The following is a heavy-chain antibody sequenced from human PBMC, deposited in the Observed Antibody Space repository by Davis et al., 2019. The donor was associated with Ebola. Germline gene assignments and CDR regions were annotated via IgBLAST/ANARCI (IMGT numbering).Heavy chain of an antibody. CDR2: IYPGDSDT. CDR1: GYRFSSYW. V-gene: IGHV5-51*01. J-gene: IGHJ3*02. Sequence: GESLKISCKGSGYRFSSYWISWVRQMPGKGLEWMGIIYPGDSDTRYSPSFRGQVTISADNSITTAYLQWSALRASDTAMYYCATLRRTITGMDDAFDIWGQGTLVTVSS. CDR3: ATLRRTITGMDDAFDI. D-gene: IGHD1-20*01.